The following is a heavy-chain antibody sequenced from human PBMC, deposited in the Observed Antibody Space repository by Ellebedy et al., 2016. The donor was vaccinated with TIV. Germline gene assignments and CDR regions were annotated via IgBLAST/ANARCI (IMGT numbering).Heavy chain of an antibody. CDR1: GGPVTTTTYR. Sequence: MPSETLSLTCSVSGGPVTTTTYRWSWIRRPPGKGLEWLGTIYHTGHIYDNPSLGNRVTISIDTSRNQFSLTVRSVTAADTAVYYCAMHQKELFDYWGPGALISVSS. CDR2: IYHTGHI. CDR3: AMHQKELFDY. D-gene: IGHD1-26*01. J-gene: IGHJ4*02. V-gene: IGHV4-39*07.